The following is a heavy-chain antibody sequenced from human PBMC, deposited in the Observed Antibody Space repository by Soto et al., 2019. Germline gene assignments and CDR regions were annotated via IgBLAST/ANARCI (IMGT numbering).Heavy chain of an antibody. CDR2: ISSSVSYT. Sequence: QVQLVESGGGLVKPGGSLRLSCAAAGFTFSDYYMSWIRQAPGKGQEWVSYISSSVSYTNYADSVKGRFTISRDNAKNSLYLQMNSLRAEDTAVYYCARDADILTGSDAFDIWGQGTMVTVSS. CDR3: ARDADILTGSDAFDI. J-gene: IGHJ3*02. CDR1: GFTFSDYY. D-gene: IGHD3-9*01. V-gene: IGHV3-11*05.